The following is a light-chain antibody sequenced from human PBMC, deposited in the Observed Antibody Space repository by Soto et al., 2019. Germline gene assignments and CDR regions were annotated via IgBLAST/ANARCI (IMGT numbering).Light chain of an antibody. Sequence: AIRMTQSPSSFSASTGDRVTITCRASQGISSYLAWDQQKPGKAPKLLIYAASTLQSGVPSRFSGSGSGTDFTLTISCLQSEDLATYYCQQYYSYPRTFGPGTKVDIK. V-gene: IGKV1-8*01. J-gene: IGKJ3*01. CDR3: QQYYSYPRT. CDR1: QGISSY. CDR2: AAS.